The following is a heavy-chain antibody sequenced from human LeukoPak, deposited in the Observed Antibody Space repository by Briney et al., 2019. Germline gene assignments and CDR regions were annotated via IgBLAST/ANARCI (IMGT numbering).Heavy chain of an antibody. Sequence: GGSLRLSCAASGFIFSSYWMHWVRHAPGKGLAWVSRINTDGSSTSYADSVKGRFTISRDNAKNPLYLQMNSLRAEDTAVYYCAIRGSPMVRNYWGQGTLVTVSS. V-gene: IGHV3-74*01. J-gene: IGHJ4*02. D-gene: IGHD3-10*01. CDR3: AIRGSPMVRNY. CDR2: INTDGSST. CDR1: GFIFSSYW.